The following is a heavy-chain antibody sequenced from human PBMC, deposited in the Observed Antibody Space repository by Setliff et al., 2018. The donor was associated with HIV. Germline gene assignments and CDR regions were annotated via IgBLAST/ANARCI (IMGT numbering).Heavy chain of an antibody. J-gene: IGHJ1*01. V-gene: IGHV1-69*13. Sequence: SVKVSCKTSGGTFSSNSLNWVRQAPGQGLVWMGGIIPIFRTPNYAQTFQGRVTITADESTKTAFMELTSLTSEDTAVYYCARDSMFGVTGLEYFQTWGQGTPVTVS. CDR1: GGTFSSNS. D-gene: IGHD3-9*01. CDR3: ARDSMFGVTGLEYFQT. CDR2: IIPIFRTP.